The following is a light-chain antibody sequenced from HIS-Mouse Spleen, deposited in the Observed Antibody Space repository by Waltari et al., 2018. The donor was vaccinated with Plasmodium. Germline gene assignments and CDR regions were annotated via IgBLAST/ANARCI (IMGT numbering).Light chain of an antibody. CDR2: AAS. Sequence: AIQMTQSPSSLSASVGERVTITCRASTGIRNDLGWYQQKPGKAPKLLIYAASSLQSGVPSRFSGSGSGTDFTLTISSLQPEDFATYYCLQDYNYPYTIGQGTKLEIK. J-gene: IGKJ2*01. CDR3: LQDYNYPYT. V-gene: IGKV1-6*01. CDR1: TGIRND.